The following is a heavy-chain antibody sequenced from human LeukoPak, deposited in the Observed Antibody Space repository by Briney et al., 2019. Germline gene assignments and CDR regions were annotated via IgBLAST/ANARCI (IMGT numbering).Heavy chain of an antibody. CDR2: ISSSGSTI. Sequence: GGSLRLSCAASGFTFSDYYMSWIRQAPGKGLEWVSYISSSGSTIYYADSVKGRFTISRDNAKNSLYLQMNSLRAEDTAVYYCARSPVPRWLQLGFPGTDYWGQGTLVTVSS. CDR3: ARSPVPRWLQLGFPGTDY. J-gene: IGHJ4*02. CDR1: GFTFSDYY. V-gene: IGHV3-11*04. D-gene: IGHD2-15*01.